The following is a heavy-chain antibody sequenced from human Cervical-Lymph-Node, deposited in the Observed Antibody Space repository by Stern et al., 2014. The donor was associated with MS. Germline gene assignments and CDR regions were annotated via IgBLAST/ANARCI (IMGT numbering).Heavy chain of an antibody. D-gene: IGHD1-26*01. CDR1: GFTFSSYG. J-gene: IGHJ4*02. CDR2: IWYDGSNK. Sequence: VQLVESGGGVVQPGRSLRLSCAASGFTFSSYGMHWVRQAPVKGLEWVAVIWYDGSNKYYADSVKGRFTISRDNSKNTLYLQMNSLRAEDTAVYYCARGGGSWGYFDYWGQGTLVTVSS. CDR3: ARGGGSWGYFDY. V-gene: IGHV3-33*01.